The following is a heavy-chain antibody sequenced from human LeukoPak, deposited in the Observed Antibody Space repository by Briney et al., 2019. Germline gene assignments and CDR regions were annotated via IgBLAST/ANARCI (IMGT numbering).Heavy chain of an antibody. CDR1: GYTFTGYY. D-gene: IGHD3-10*01. Sequence: ASVKVSSKASGYTFTGYYMHWVRQAPGQGLEWMGWINPNSGGTNYAQKFQGRVTMTRDTSISTAYMELSRLRSDDTAVYYCATEGITMVRAFDYWGQGTLVTVSS. J-gene: IGHJ4*02. CDR2: INPNSGGT. CDR3: ATEGITMVRAFDY. V-gene: IGHV1-2*02.